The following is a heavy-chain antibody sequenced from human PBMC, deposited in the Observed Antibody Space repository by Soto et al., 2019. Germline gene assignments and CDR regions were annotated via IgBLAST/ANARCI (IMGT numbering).Heavy chain of an antibody. CDR2: IYSGGST. Sequence: PGGSLRLSCAASGFTVSSNYMSWVRQAPGKGLEWVSVIYSGGSTYYADSVKGRFTISRDNSKNTLYLQMNSLRAEDTAVYYCARDHGAAAGVFDYWGQGSLVTVSS. CDR3: ARDHGAAAGVFDY. J-gene: IGHJ4*02. CDR1: GFTVSSNY. V-gene: IGHV3-53*01. D-gene: IGHD6-13*01.